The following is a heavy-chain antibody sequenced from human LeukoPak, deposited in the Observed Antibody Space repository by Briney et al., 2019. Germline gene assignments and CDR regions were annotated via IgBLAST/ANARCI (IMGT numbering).Heavy chain of an antibody. CDR1: GYTFTSYA. V-gene: IGHV7-4-1*02. Sequence: ASVKVSCKASGYTFTSYAMNWVRQAPGQGLEWMGWINTNTGDPTYAQGFTGRFVFSLDTSVSTAYLQISSLKAEDTAVYYCARDRHGCSSTSCPKTRYYYYYYMDVWGKGTTVTVSS. CDR2: INTNTGDP. CDR3: ARDRHGCSSTSCPKTRYYYYYYMDV. J-gene: IGHJ6*03. D-gene: IGHD2-2*01.